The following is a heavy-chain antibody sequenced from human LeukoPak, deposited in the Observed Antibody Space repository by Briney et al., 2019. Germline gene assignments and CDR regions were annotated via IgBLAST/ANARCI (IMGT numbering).Heavy chain of an antibody. CDR1: ENTFTGYY. V-gene: IGHV1-2*02. J-gene: IGHJ5*02. Sequence: ASVKVSCKTSENTFTGYYMHWVRQVPGQGLEWMGWINPKSGGTNYAQKLQGRVTMTRDTSISTAYMELSRLRSDDTAMYYCARETVNSNYETDGFDPWGQGTLVTVSS. CDR3: ARETVNSNYETDGFDP. CDR2: INPKSGGT. D-gene: IGHD4-11*01.